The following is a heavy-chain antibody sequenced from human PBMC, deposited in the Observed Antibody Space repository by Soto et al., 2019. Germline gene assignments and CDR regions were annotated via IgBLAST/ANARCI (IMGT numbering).Heavy chain of an antibody. J-gene: IGHJ4*02. CDR1: GFTFGSYA. V-gene: IGHV3-23*01. CDR3: SKDVLYGWSANFHY. Sequence: EVQLLESGGGLVQPGGSLRLSCAASGFTFGSYALTWVRQAPGKGLEWVSTISGDSGSTYYADSVKGRFTISRDNSKNTLYLQMNSLRAEDTAVYYCSKDVLYGWSANFHYWGQGTLVTVSS. D-gene: IGHD6-19*01. CDR2: ISGDSGST.